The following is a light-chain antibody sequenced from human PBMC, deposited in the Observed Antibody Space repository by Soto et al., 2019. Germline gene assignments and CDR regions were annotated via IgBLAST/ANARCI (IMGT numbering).Light chain of an antibody. CDR2: TAS. V-gene: IGKV1-39*01. CDR3: QQSYSRPRT. CDR1: QSINTY. J-gene: IGKJ1*01. Sequence: DIQMTQSPSSLSASVGDRVTITCRASQSINTYLNWYQQKPGKAPNLLIYTASRLESGVPSRFSGSGSGTDSTLTISSLQPEDFATYFCQQSYSRPRTFGQGTKVDIK.